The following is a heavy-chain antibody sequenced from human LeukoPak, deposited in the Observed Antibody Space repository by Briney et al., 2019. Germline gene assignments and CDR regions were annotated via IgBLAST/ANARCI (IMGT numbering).Heavy chain of an antibody. V-gene: IGHV1-18*01. Sequence: ASVKVSCKASGYTFTSYGINWVRQAPGQGLEWMGWISAYKGNTNYAQNLPGRVTMTTDTSTSTAYMELRSLRSDDTAVYYCARGPGGRSGYYPLEDYYYYYYMDVWGKGTTVTVSS. D-gene: IGHD3-22*01. J-gene: IGHJ6*03. CDR1: GYTFTSYG. CDR3: ARGPGGRSGYYPLEDYYYYYYMDV. CDR2: ISAYKGNT.